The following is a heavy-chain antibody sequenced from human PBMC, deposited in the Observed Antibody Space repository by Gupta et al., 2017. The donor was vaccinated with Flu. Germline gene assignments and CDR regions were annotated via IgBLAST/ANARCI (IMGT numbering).Heavy chain of an antibody. D-gene: IGHD3-3*02. V-gene: IGHV3-20*01. CDR3: ARELARHIIFGVAGPRGGDYHSGMDV. Sequence: EAQLVEFGGSVVRPGGSLRLSCAASGFTFDDYGMNWVRQVPGKGLEWIAGTNWNGANIAYAGSVKGRFTVFRDNAKNSLYLQMSSLRAEDTALYHCARELARHIIFGVAGPRGGDYHSGMDVWGQGTTVTVSS. CDR1: GFTFDDYG. J-gene: IGHJ6*02. CDR2: TNWNGANI.